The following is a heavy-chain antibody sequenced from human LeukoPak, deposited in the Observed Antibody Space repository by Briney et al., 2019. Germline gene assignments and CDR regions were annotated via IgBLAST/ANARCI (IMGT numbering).Heavy chain of an antibody. J-gene: IGHJ4*02. CDR1: GFTVSSNY. CDR2: IYSGGST. V-gene: IGHV3-53*01. Sequence: PGGSLRLSCAASGFTVSSNYMSWVRQAPGKGLEWVSVIYSGGSTYYADSVKGRFTISRDNSKNTLHLQMNSLRAEDTAVYYCAREDIVLMVYDYWGQGTLVTVSS. CDR3: AREDIVLMVYDY. D-gene: IGHD2-8*01.